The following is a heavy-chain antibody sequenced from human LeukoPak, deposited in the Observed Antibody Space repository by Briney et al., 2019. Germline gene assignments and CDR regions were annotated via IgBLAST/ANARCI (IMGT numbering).Heavy chain of an antibody. CDR1: GFAFSSYS. CDR3: AGGPLGSDLYYFDY. J-gene: IGHJ4*02. CDR2: ISSSSSTI. Sequence: GGSLRLSCAASGFAFSSYSMNWVRQAPGKGLEWVSYISSSSSTIYYADSVKGRFTISRDNAKNSLYLQMNSLRDEDTAVHYCAGGPLGSDLYYFDYWGQGTLVTVSS. D-gene: IGHD3-16*01. V-gene: IGHV3-48*02.